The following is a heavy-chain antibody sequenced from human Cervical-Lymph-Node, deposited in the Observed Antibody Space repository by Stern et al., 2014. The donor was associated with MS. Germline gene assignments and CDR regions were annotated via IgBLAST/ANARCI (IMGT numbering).Heavy chain of an antibody. CDR1: GGSISSGGYY. CDR3: ARVSYDFWSGYYPFDY. CDR2: IYYSGRT. V-gene: IGHV4-31*03. D-gene: IGHD3-3*01. J-gene: IGHJ4*02. Sequence: QVQLQESGPGLVKPSQTLSLTCTVSGGSISSGGYYWSWIRQHPGKGLEWIGYIYYSGRTYYNPSLKSRVTISVDTSKNQFSLKLSSVTAADTAVYYCARVSYDFWSGYYPFDYWGQGTLVTVSS.